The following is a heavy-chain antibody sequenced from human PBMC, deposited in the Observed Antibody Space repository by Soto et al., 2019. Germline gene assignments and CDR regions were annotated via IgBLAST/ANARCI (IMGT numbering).Heavy chain of an antibody. CDR2: ISSSSSTI. Sequence: GGSLRLSCAASGFTFSSYSMNWVRQAPGKGLEWVSYISSSSSTIYYADSVKGRFTISRDNAKNSLYLQMNSLRDEDTAVYSCARDDWTTTDYYYYGMDVWGQGTTVTVSS. CDR3: ARDDWTTTDYYYYGMDV. D-gene: IGHD4-17*01. V-gene: IGHV3-48*02. CDR1: GFTFSSYS. J-gene: IGHJ6*02.